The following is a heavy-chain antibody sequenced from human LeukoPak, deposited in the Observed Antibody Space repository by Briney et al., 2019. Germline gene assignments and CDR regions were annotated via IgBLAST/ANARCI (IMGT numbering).Heavy chain of an antibody. D-gene: IGHD1-26*01. V-gene: IGHV3-74*01. CDR1: GFTFSSYG. CDR2: INSDGSST. CDR3: GKAKIVGAIGDDVFDI. J-gene: IGHJ3*02. Sequence: GGSLRLSCAASGFTFSSYGMHWVRQAPGKGLVWVSRINSDGSSTSYADSVKGRFTISRDNAKNTLYLQMNSLRAEDTAVYYCGKAKIVGAIGDDVFDIWGQGTMVTVSS.